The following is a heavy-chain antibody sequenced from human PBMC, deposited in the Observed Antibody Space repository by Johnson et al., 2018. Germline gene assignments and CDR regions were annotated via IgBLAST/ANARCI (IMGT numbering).Heavy chain of an antibody. D-gene: IGHD4/OR15-4a*01. CDR2: IWSDGSNK. J-gene: IGHJ6*02. Sequence: VQLVESGGGVVQPGMSLRLSCAASGFTCNSYGLHWVRQAPGKGLEWLSLIWSDGSNKYYVDSVKGRFTISRDNSKNTLYLQMNSLRAEDTAVYYCARDHKVLGPYYYYYGNDVWGQGTTVTVYS. CDR1: GFTCNSYG. V-gene: IGHV3-33*01. CDR3: ARDHKVLGPYYYYYGNDV.